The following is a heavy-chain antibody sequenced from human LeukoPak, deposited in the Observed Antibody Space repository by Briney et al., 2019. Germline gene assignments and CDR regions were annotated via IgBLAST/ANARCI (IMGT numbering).Heavy chain of an antibody. CDR3: AGRGCSYGPPSKIDY. Sequence: SETLSLTCAVYGGSFSGYYWSWIRQPPGKGLEWIGEINHSGSTNYNPSLKSRVTISVDTSKNQFSLKLSSVTAADTAVYYCAGRGCSYGPPSKIDYWGQGTLVAVSS. V-gene: IGHV4-34*01. CDR1: GGSFSGYY. D-gene: IGHD5-18*01. J-gene: IGHJ4*02. CDR2: INHSGST.